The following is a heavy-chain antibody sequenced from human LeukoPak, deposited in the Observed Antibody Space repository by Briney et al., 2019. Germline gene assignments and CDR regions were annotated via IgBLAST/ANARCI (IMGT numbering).Heavy chain of an antibody. V-gene: IGHV3-66*02. D-gene: IGHD1-14*01. CDR1: GFTVSSNY. CDR2: IYSGGST. CDR3: ARDRRTGRRIGYYYYMDV. J-gene: IGHJ6*03. Sequence: GGSLRLSCAASGFTVSSNYMSWVRQAPGKGLEWLSVIYSGGSTYYADSVKGRFTISRDNSKNTLYLQMNSLRAEDTAVYYCARDRRTGRRIGYYYYMDVWGKGTTVTVSS.